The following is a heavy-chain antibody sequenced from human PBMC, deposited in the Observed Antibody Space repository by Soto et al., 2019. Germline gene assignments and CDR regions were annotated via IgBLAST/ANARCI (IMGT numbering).Heavy chain of an antibody. V-gene: IGHV1-69*01. CDR3: ARDKRREPENWNDVGGYYYGMAV. D-gene: IGHD1-1*01. J-gene: IGHJ6*02. CDR2: IIPIYGTA. CDR1: GGTFSSYA. Sequence: QVQLVQSGAEVKKPGSSVKVSCKASGGTFSSYAISWVRQAPGQGLEWMGGIIPIYGTANYAQKFQGRVTITADESTSTDYMELSSLRSEDTAVYYCARDKRREPENWNDVGGYYYGMAVWGQGTTVTVSS.